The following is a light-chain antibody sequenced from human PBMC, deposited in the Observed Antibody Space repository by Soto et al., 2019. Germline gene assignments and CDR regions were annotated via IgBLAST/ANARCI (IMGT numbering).Light chain of an antibody. V-gene: IGKV1-9*01. CDR3: QHPKWA. CDR1: QAISCY. J-gene: IGKJ1*01. CDR2: AAS. Sequence: IQLTQSPSSLSASVGDRVTITCRASQAISCYVAGYQQRPGRAPQLLIYAASALHTGVPSRFSGSGSGTDFTLTITNLQPEDSGTYYCQHPKWAFGPGTTVEI.